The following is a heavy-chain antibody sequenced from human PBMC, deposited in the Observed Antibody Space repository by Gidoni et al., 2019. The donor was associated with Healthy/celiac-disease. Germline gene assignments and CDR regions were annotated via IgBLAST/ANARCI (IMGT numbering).Heavy chain of an antibody. CDR2: IYPGDSDT. J-gene: IGHJ4*02. D-gene: IGHD4-17*01. Sequence: VQLVQSGAEVNQPAESRQLSCIGSGYSFTSYWTGWVRQMPGKGLEWMGIIYPGDSDTRYSPSIQGQVTISDDKSISTAYLQWSSLKAADTAKYYCARHRNGGLVDYWGQGTLVTVSS. V-gene: IGHV5-51*01. CDR1: GYSFTSYW. CDR3: ARHRNGGLVDY.